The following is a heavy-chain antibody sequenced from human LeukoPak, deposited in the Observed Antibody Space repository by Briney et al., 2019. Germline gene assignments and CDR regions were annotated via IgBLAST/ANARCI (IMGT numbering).Heavy chain of an antibody. CDR3: ARGDCSGGSCYSEYFQH. J-gene: IGHJ1*01. V-gene: IGHV3-23*01. Sequence: GGSLRLSCAASGFAFSSYAMSWVRQAPGKGLEWVSAISGSGGSTYYADSVKGRFTISRDNSKNTLYLQTNSLRAEDTAVYYCARGDCSGGSCYSEYFQHWGQGTLVTVSS. CDR1: GFAFSSYA. CDR2: ISGSGGST. D-gene: IGHD2-15*01.